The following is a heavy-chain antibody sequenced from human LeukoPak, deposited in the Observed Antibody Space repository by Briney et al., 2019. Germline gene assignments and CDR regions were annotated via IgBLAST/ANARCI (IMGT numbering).Heavy chain of an antibody. J-gene: IGHJ6*02. D-gene: IGHD2-2*01. CDR1: GYTFTSYY. V-gene: IGHV1-46*01. CDR2: INPGGGST. Sequence: GASVKVSCKASGYTFTSYYMHWVRQAPGQGLEWMGIINPGGGSTTYAQKFQGRVTMTRDTSTSTVYMELSSLRSEDTAVYYCARTFCSSTGCYVYYGMDVRGQGTTVTVSS. CDR3: ARTFCSSTGCYVYYGMDV.